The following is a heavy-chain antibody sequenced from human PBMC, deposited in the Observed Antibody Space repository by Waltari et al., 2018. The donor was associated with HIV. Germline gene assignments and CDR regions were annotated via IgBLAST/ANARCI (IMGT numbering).Heavy chain of an antibody. J-gene: IGHJ4*02. CDR3: ARETVAAGTAADY. D-gene: IGHD6-13*01. CDR2: INPNSGGT. Sequence: QVQLVQSGAEVKKPGASVKVSCKASGYTFTGYYMHWVRKAPGQGLGWMGWINPNSGGTNYAQKFQDRVTMTRDTSISTAYMELSSLRSDDTAVYYCARETVAAGTAADYWGQGTLVTVSS. V-gene: IGHV1-2*02. CDR1: GYTFTGYY.